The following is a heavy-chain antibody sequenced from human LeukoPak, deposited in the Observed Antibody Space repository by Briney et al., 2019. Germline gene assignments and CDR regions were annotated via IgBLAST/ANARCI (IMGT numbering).Heavy chain of an antibody. CDR1: GYTFTSYY. V-gene: IGHV1-46*01. J-gene: IGHJ4*02. D-gene: IGHD2/OR15-2a*01. CDR3: ARDMRGAVVIVPSYYFDY. Sequence: ASVKVSCKASGYTFTSYYMHWVRQAPGQGLEWMGIINPSGGSTRYAQRFQGRVTMTGDTSTSTVYMELSSLRSEDTAVYYCARDMRGAVVIVPSYYFDYWGQGTRVTVSS. CDR2: INPSGGST.